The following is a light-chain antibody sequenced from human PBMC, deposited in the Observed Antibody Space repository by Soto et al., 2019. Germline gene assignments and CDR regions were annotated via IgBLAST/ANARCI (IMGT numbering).Light chain of an antibody. J-gene: IGKJ5*01. CDR1: QSVRTS. CDR2: DAS. CDR3: QQRNVWPPIT. V-gene: IGKV3-11*01. Sequence: EVVLTQSPATLSLSPGERATLSCRASQSVRTSLAWYQHKPGQAPRLVIYDASLRANGVPARFGGSGSGTDFTLTITSLEPEDFAVYYCQQRNVWPPITFGQGTLLEIK.